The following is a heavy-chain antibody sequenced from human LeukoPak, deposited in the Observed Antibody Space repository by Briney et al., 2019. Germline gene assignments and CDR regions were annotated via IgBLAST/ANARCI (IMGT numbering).Heavy chain of an antibody. CDR1: GYTFTGYY. J-gene: IGHJ4*02. CDR2: ISGNNDNP. Sequence: GGSVKVSCKASGYTFTGYYIHWVRQAPGQGLEWMGWISGNNDNPNYGQKFQGRFTVTTDSSTSTAYMELRNLRFDDTAVYYCARDGTSTDDYWGQGTLVTVSS. CDR3: ARDGTSTDDY. V-gene: IGHV1-18*04. D-gene: IGHD2-2*01.